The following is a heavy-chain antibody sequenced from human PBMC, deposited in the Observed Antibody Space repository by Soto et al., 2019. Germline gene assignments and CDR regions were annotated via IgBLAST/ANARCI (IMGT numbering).Heavy chain of an antibody. V-gene: IGHV4-4*07. J-gene: IGHJ4*01. Sequence: QVQLQEWGPGLVTPSETLSLTCTESGGSINTYYWSWIRQAAGKGLEWIGRIYSGGSTNYNPSLMSRVSVSVDMSKNQFSLKLSSVTAADTAVYYCARGPGGLGEFSLDYWGHGTLVTVSS. CDR2: IYSGGST. D-gene: IGHD3-16*01. CDR1: GGSINTYY. CDR3: ARGPGGLGEFSLDY.